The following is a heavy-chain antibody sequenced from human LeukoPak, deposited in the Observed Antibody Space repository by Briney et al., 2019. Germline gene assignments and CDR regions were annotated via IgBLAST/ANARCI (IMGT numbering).Heavy chain of an antibody. D-gene: IGHD2-15*01. J-gene: IGHJ5*02. CDR2: IIPIFGIA. CDR3: AREACGGSCSRFDP. Sequence: SVNVSCKASGGTFSSYAISWVRQAPGQGLEWMGRIIPIFGIANYAQKFQGRVTITAEKSTSTAYMELSSLRSEDTDVYYCAREACGGSCSRFDPWGQGTLVTVSS. V-gene: IGHV1-69*04. CDR1: GGTFSSYA.